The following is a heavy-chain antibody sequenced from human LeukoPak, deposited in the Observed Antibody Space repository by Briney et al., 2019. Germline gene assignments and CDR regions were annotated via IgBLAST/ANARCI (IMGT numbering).Heavy chain of an antibody. J-gene: IGHJ4*02. CDR1: GYIVSALS. V-gene: IGHV1-24*01. Sequence: GALVKLCYTVSGYIVSALSMHWVRQSAGIGGGGWGGFDPEDGETIYAQKFQGRVTITEDTSTDTAYMELSSLRAEDTAVYYCATSRYCSGGSCQDYWGQGTLVTVSS. CDR3: ATSRYCSGGSCQDY. D-gene: IGHD2-15*01. CDR2: FDPEDGET.